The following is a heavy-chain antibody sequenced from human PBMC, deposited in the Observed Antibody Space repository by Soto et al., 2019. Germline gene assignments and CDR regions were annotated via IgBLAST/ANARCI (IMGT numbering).Heavy chain of an antibody. D-gene: IGHD5-18*01. V-gene: IGHV3-23*01. CDR3: TKGWVQPDS. Sequence: EVQLLDSGGGLVQPGGSLRLSCAASGFTFSSCAMSWVRQAPGKGLEWVSGISDSGGNTYYADSVKGRFTISRDNSQNTVYLQMNSLRAEDTAVYYCTKGWVQPDSWGQGTLVTVSS. CDR2: ISDSGGNT. CDR1: GFTFSSCA. J-gene: IGHJ4*02.